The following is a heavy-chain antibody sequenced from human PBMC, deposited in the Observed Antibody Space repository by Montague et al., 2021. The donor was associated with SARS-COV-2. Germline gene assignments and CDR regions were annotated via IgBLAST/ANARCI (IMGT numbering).Heavy chain of an antibody. CDR2: INHSGNT. CDR3: ARGADYDFWSGYLRYKWFDP. Sequence: SETLSLTCAVYGGSLSGYYWAWIRQTPGKGLEWIGEINHSGNTNYNPSLKSRLTISVDTSKKQSSLKLSSVTTADTAVYYCARGADYDFWSGYLRYKWFDPWGLGTPVTVSS. J-gene: IGHJ5*02. V-gene: IGHV4-34*01. D-gene: IGHD3-3*01. CDR1: GGSLSGYY.